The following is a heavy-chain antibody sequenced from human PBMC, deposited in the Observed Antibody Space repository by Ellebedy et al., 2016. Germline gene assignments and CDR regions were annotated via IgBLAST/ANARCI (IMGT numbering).Heavy chain of an antibody. Sequence: SETLSLXXTVSGGTISSYYWSWIRQPPGKGLEWIEYIYYSGSTNYNPSLKSRVTISVDTSKNQFSLKLSSVTAADTAVYYCARVKYPVVVPAAILGWFDPWGQGTLVTVSS. J-gene: IGHJ5*02. CDR2: IYYSGST. CDR3: ARVKYPVVVPAAILGWFDP. D-gene: IGHD2-2*01. V-gene: IGHV4-59*01. CDR1: GGTISSYY.